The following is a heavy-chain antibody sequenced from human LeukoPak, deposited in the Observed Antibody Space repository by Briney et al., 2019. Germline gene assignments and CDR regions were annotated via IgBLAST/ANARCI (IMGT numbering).Heavy chain of an antibody. J-gene: IGHJ4*02. V-gene: IGHV1-69*04. Sequence: ASVKVSCKASGYTFTGYYMHWVRQAPGQGLEWMGRIIPILGIANYAQKFQGRVTITADKSTSTAYMELSSLRSEDTAVYYCARVSDMYYLDVWGQGTLVTVSS. D-gene: IGHD3-9*01. CDR2: IIPILGIA. CDR3: ARVSDMYYLDV. CDR1: GYTFTGYY.